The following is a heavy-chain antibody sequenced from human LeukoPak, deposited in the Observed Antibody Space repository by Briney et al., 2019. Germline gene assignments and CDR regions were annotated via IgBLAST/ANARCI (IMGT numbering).Heavy chain of an antibody. Sequence: GGSLRLSCAASGFTFSNYWMHWVRQAPGKGLVWVSRINSDGINTSYADSVKGRFTISRDNAKNTLNLQMSSLRAEDTAVYYCAKDQHSSGWILQGNDYWGQGTLVTVSS. CDR3: AKDQHSSGWILQGNDY. D-gene: IGHD6-19*01. CDR2: INSDGINT. J-gene: IGHJ4*02. CDR1: GFTFSNYW. V-gene: IGHV3-74*01.